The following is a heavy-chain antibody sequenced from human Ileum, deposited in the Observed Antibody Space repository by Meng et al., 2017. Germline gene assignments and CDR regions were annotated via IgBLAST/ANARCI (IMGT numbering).Heavy chain of an antibody. J-gene: IGHJ4*02. Sequence: QVQLVQSGEQLKKPGSSVKVSCKVSGGTFNTDAISWVRQAPGQGLEWMGGIIPIFDTPNYAQKFQDRVTITADASTSTTYMELNGLMSEDTALYYCARGAVVATTYYFDSWGQGTLVTVSS. CDR1: GGTFNTDA. CDR2: IIPIFDTP. V-gene: IGHV1-69*01. D-gene: IGHD2-21*02. CDR3: ARGAVVATTYYFDS.